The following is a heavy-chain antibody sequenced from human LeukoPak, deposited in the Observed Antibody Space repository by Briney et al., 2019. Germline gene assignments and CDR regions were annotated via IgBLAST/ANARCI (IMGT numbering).Heavy chain of an antibody. Sequence: PSETLSLTCTVSGGSISSGGYYWSWIRQHPGKGLEWIGYIYYSGSTYYNPSPKSRVTISVDTSKNQFSLKLSSVTAADTAVYYCARGGNDYFDYWGQGTLVTVSS. CDR3: ARGGNDYFDY. V-gene: IGHV4-31*03. J-gene: IGHJ4*02. CDR2: IYYSGST. CDR1: GGSISSGGYY. D-gene: IGHD3-10*01.